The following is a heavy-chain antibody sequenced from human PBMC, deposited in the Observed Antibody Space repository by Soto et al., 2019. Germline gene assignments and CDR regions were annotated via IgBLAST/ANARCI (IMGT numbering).Heavy chain of an antibody. CDR3: ATDRVAFDM. J-gene: IGHJ3*02. Sequence: GASVKVSCKASGYMFTGYYIHWVRQAPGQGLEWMGWINPKSGGTKYAEKFQGRVSMTGDMSITTAYLELSSLTSDDTAVYYCATDRVAFDMWGQGTKVTVSS. V-gene: IGHV1-2*02. CDR2: INPKSGGT. CDR1: GYMFTGYY. D-gene: IGHD3-22*01.